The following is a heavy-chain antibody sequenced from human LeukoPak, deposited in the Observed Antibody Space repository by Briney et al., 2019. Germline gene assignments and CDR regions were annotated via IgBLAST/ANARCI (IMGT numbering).Heavy chain of an antibody. Sequence: PPGGSLRLSCAASGFTFSSYWMSWVRQAPGKGLEWVANIKQDGSEKYYVDSVKGRFTISRDNAKNSLYLQMNSLRAEDTAVYYCARDLTSSSGLGYYYYYYMDVWGKGTTVTVSS. CDR2: IKQDGSEK. CDR3: ARDLTSSSGLGYYYYYYMDV. CDR1: GFTFSSYW. V-gene: IGHV3-7*01. D-gene: IGHD6-6*01. J-gene: IGHJ6*03.